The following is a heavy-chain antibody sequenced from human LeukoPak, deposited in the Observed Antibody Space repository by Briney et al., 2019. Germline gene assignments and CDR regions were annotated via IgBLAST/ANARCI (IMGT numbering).Heavy chain of an antibody. J-gene: IGHJ4*02. V-gene: IGHV4-39*01. CDR3: ARIDGYFGRGYLGL. CDR2: VYYSGST. CDR1: GGSINNIYY. Sequence: SETLSLTCSVSGGSINNIYYWGWIRQPPGKGLEWIGSVYYSGSTFYNLSLESRISISVDTSSNQFSLMLSSVTAADTAVYYCARIDGYFGRGYLGLWGPGTSVTVSS. D-gene: IGHD3-10*02.